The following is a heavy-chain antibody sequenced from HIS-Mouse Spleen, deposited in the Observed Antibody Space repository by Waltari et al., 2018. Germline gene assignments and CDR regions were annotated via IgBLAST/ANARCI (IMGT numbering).Heavy chain of an antibody. D-gene: IGHD1-1*01. J-gene: IGHJ3*02. CDR2: INPNSGGT. CDR3: ARDYWNDDAFDI. V-gene: IGHV1-2*02. Sequence: QVQLVQSGDEVKKPGASVKVSCKASGYTFTGYYMHWVRQAPGQGLEWMGWINPNSGGTNYAQKFQGRLTMTRDTSISTAYMELSSLRSDDTAVYYCARDYWNDDAFDIWGQGTLVTVSS. CDR1: GYTFTGYY.